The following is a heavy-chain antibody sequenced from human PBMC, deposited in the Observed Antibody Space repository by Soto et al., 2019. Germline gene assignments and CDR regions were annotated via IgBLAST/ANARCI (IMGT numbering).Heavy chain of an antibody. J-gene: IGHJ5*02. CDR2: INSDGSST. CDR1: GFTFSSYW. Sequence: PGGSLRLSCAASGFTFSSYWMHWVRQTPGKGLVWVSHINSDGSSTSYADSVKGRFTISRDNAKNTLYLQMNSLRAEDTAVYYCTRDSNLGFGPWGQGTLVTVSS. V-gene: IGHV3-74*01. D-gene: IGHD7-27*01. CDR3: TRDSNLGFGP.